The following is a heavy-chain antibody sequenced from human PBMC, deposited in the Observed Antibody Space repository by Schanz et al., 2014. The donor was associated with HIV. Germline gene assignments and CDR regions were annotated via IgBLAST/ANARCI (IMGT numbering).Heavy chain of an antibody. Sequence: EVQLLKSGGGLVQPGGSLRLSCAASGFTFSSYAMTWVRQAPGKGLDWVSTISGSDGDTYYADSVKGRFTISRDNSRNALYLHMNSLRADDTAIYYCVKAYSSGFSGAGSWGQGALVTVSS. J-gene: IGHJ5*02. CDR3: VKAYSSGFSGAGS. D-gene: IGHD5-18*01. CDR2: ISGSDGDT. CDR1: GFTFSSYA. V-gene: IGHV3-23*01.